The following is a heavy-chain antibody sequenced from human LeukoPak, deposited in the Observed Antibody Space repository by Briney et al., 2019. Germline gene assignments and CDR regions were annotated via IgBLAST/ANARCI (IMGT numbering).Heavy chain of an antibody. J-gene: IGHJ4*02. D-gene: IGHD1-26*01. CDR2: IKQDGSEK. Sequence: PGGSLRLSCAASGFTFSNYWMSWVRQAPGKGLEGVANIKQDGSEKYYVDSVKGRFTISRDNAKNLSYLQMNSLRAEDTAVYYCARDEMVGDTTRGSSFDYWGQGTLVTVSS. CDR3: ARDEMVGDTTRGSSFDY. CDR1: GFTFSNYW. V-gene: IGHV3-7*03.